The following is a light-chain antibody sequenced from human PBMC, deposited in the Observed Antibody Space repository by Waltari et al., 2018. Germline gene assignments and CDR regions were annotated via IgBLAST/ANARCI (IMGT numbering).Light chain of an antibody. CDR2: DNN. CDR1: GPNIGSNY. J-gene: IGLJ3*02. CDR3: GTWDGSLNAGV. Sequence: QSTLTQPPSLSAAPGQRVTISCSGRGPNIGSNYVAWYQLLPGTAPKLLIYDNNRRPSGIPDRFSASKSGTSATLDITGLQTGDEADYYCGTWDGSLNAGVFGGGTKLTVL. V-gene: IGLV1-51*01.